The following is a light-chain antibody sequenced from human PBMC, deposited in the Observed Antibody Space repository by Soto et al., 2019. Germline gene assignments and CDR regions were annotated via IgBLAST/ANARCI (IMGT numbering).Light chain of an antibody. V-gene: IGKV3-11*01. CDR2: DAS. CDR3: QQRSNWRTWT. Sequence: EIVLTQSPATLSLSPGERATLSCRASQSVSSYLAWYQHKPGQAPRLLIYDASNRATGIPARFSGSGSGTDFTLTISSLEPEDFAVYYCQQRSNWRTWTFGQGTKVEIK. J-gene: IGKJ1*01. CDR1: QSVSSY.